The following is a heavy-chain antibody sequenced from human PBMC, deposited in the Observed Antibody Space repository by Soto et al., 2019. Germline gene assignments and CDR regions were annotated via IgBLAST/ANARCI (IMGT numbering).Heavy chain of an antibody. D-gene: IGHD6-13*01. J-gene: IGHJ6*02. Sequence: PGESLKISCKGSGYSFTSYWISWVRQMPGKGLEWMGRIDPSDSYTNYSPSFQGHVTISADKSISTAYLQWSSLKASDTAMYYCGRQPLAAAGPYYYYGMDVWGQGTKVTGSS. CDR3: GRQPLAAAGPYYYYGMDV. CDR2: IDPSDSYT. V-gene: IGHV5-10-1*01. CDR1: GYSFTSYW.